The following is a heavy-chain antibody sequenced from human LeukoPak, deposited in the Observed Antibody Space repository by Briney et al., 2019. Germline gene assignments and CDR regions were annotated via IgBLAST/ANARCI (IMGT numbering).Heavy chain of an antibody. V-gene: IGHV4-4*02. J-gene: IGHJ6*03. CDR3: ARAIAVAGTIYYYYYMDV. D-gene: IGHD6-19*01. CDR1: GGSISSSNW. CDR2: IYTSGST. Sequence: SETLSLTCAVSGGSISSSNWWSWVRQPPGKGLEWIGRIYTSGSTNYNPSLKSRVTISVDTSKNQFSLKLSSVTAADTAVYYCARAIAVAGTIYYYYYMDVWGKGTTVTISS.